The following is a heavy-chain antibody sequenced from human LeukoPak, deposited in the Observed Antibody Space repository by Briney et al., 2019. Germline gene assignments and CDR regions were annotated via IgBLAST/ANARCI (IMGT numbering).Heavy chain of an antibody. CDR1: GFTVTDNY. Sequence: GSLRLSCAASGFTVTDNYMKWVRQAPGKGLEWVSLTYSDGSTSYADSVRGRFTISRDNSKNTLYLQMNSLKAEDTAVYYCARDRVPATGTGDLDYWGQGTLVTVSS. CDR3: ARDRVPATGTGDLDY. J-gene: IGHJ4*02. D-gene: IGHD6-13*01. V-gene: IGHV3-66*01. CDR2: TYSDGST.